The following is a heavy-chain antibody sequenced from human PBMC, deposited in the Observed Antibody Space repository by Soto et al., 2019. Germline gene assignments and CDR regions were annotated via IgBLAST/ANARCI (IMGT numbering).Heavy chain of an antibody. Sequence: GASVKVSCKASGYTFTSYYMHWVRQAPGQGLEWMGWINPNSGGTNYAQKFQGWVTMTRDTSISTAYMELSRLRSDDTAVYYCARGLVPIDIAAAGTDFDYWGQGTLVTVSS. CDR2: INPNSGGT. CDR3: ARGLVPIDIAAAGTDFDY. V-gene: IGHV1-2*04. D-gene: IGHD6-13*01. J-gene: IGHJ4*02. CDR1: GYTFTSYY.